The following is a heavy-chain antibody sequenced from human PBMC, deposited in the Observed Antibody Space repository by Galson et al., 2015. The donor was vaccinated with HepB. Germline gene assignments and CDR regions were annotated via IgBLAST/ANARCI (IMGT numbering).Heavy chain of an antibody. CDR2: ISAYNGNT. Sequence: SCKASGYTFTSYGISWVRQAPGQGLEWMGWISAYNGNTNYAQKLQGRVTMTTDTSTSTAYTELRSLRSDDTAVYYCAREDYYDSSGYYLGHAFDIWGQGTMVTVSS. V-gene: IGHV1-18*01. CDR3: AREDYYDSSGYYLGHAFDI. J-gene: IGHJ3*02. CDR1: GYTFTSYG. D-gene: IGHD3-22*01.